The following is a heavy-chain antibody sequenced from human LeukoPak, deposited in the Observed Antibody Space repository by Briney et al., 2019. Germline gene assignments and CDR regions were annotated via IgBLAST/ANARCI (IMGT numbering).Heavy chain of an antibody. Sequence: SETLSLTCAVYGGSFSGYYWSWIRQPPGKGLEWIGEINRSGSTNYNPSLKSRVTISVDTSKNQFSLKLSSVTAADTAVYYCARGKGPDITMIVVAPRDFDYWGQGTLVTVSS. CDR3: ARGKGPDITMIVVAPRDFDY. D-gene: IGHD3-22*01. J-gene: IGHJ4*02. CDR1: GGSFSGYY. CDR2: INRSGST. V-gene: IGHV4-34*01.